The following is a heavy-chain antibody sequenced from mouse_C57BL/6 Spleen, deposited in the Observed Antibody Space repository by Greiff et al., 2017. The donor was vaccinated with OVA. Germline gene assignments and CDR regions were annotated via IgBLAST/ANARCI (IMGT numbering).Heavy chain of an antibody. Sequence: QVQLQQPGAELVMPGASVKLSCKASGFTFTSYWMHWVKQRPGQGLEWIGEIDPSDSYTNYNQKFKGKSTLTVDKSSSTAYMQLSSLTSEDSAVYYCANYYGSSHWYFDVWGTGTTVTGSS. D-gene: IGHD1-1*01. CDR3: ANYYGSSHWYFDV. CDR2: IDPSDSYT. J-gene: IGHJ1*03. CDR1: GFTFTSYW. V-gene: IGHV1-69*01.